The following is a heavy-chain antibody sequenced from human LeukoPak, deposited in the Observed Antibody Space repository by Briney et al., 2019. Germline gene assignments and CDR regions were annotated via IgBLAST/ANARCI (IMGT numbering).Heavy chain of an antibody. V-gene: IGHV3-23*01. CDR2: ISGSGGST. CDR3: AKWDYYDSSGYYPPDAFDI. D-gene: IGHD3-22*01. J-gene: IGHJ3*02. Sequence: GGSLRLSCAASGFTFSSYAMSWVRQAPGKGLEWVSAISGSGGSTYYADSVKGRFTISRDNSKNTLYLQMNSLRAEGTAVYYCAKWDYYDSSGYYPPDAFDIWGQGTMVTVSS. CDR1: GFTFSSYA.